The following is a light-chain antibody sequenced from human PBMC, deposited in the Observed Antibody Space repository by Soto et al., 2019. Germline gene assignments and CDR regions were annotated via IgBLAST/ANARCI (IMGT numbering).Light chain of an antibody. Sequence: QSALAQPRSVSGSPGQSITISCTGTSSDVGAYNYVSWYQQHPGKAPKVMIYDVTKRPSGVPDRFSGSKSDNTASLTISGLQAEDEADYYCCSFAGSNTLLFGGATKLPVL. CDR1: SSDVGAYNY. J-gene: IGLJ2*01. CDR3: CSFAGSNTLL. V-gene: IGLV2-11*01. CDR2: DVT.